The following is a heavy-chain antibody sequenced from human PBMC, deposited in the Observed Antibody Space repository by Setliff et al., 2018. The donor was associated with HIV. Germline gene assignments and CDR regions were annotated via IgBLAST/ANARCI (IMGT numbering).Heavy chain of an antibody. CDR2: VFHSGSA. V-gene: IGHV4-4*02. CDR1: GGPLNSRNW. D-gene: IGHD3-10*01. CDR3: ARDHVFGSRTGFDP. J-gene: IGHJ5*02. Sequence: LSLTCAVSGGPLNSRNWWSWVRQPPGKGLEWIGEVFHSGSANSNASLRSRVMISVDTSKNQFSLKLSAVTAADTAVYYCARDHVFGSRTGFDPWGPGILVTV.